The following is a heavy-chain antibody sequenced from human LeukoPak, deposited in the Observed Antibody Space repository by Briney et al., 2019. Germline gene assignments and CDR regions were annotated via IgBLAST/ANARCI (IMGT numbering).Heavy chain of an antibody. CDR2: INHSGST. D-gene: IGHD2-15*01. J-gene: IGHJ6*02. CDR1: GGSFSGYY. V-gene: IGHV4-34*01. CDR3: ARGPGGVVVVVEYGMDV. Sequence: SETLSLTCAVYGGSFSGYYWSWIRQPPGKGLEWIGEINHSGSTNYNPSLKSRVTISVDTSKNQFSLKLNSVTAADMAIYYCARGPGGVVVVVEYGMDVWGQGTTVTVSS.